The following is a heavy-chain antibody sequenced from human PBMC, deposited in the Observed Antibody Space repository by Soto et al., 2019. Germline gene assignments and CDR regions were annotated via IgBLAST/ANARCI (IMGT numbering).Heavy chain of an antibody. CDR1: GFTFNTYV. V-gene: IGHV3-23*01. D-gene: IGHD3-16*01. CDR3: ARRAKTSNTNWGAFEG. J-gene: IGHJ3*01. CDR2: ISYSADKT. Sequence: EVQLLESGGGLVQPGGSLRLSCAASGFTFNTYVMNWVRQAPGKGLEWVSTISYSADKTHYADSVKGRFTISRDNSRDPLFLEMNSLRAGDPALYYCARRAKTSNTNWGAFEGLGQGTMVTVSS.